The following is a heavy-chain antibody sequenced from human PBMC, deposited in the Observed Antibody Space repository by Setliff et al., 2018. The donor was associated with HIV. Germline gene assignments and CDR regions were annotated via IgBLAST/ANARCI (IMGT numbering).Heavy chain of an antibody. Sequence: ASVKVSCKVSGYTFTSHGISWVRQAPGQGLEWMGWISTYNDNTNYAQKLQGRVTMTTETSTSTAYMELRSLRTDDTAVYYCARHDGLRSVHGAFDIWGQGTMVTVSS. J-gene: IGHJ3*02. CDR3: ARHDGLRSVHGAFDI. V-gene: IGHV1-18*01. CDR1: GYTFTSHG. CDR2: ISTYNDNT. D-gene: IGHD4-17*01.